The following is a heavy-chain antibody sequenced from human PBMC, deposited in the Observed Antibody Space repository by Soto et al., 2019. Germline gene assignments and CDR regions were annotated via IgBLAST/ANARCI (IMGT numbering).Heavy chain of an antibody. Sequence: QVQLEQSGAEVKNPGASVKVSCKASGYTFSSYGISWVRQAPGQGLEWMGWIGAYNGDTNYAQNLQGRVTMTTDTSTSTAYMDLTSLRSDDTAMYYCARDRGYSPDSFDIWGQGTMVTVNS. V-gene: IGHV1-18*01. D-gene: IGHD5-18*01. CDR3: ARDRGYSPDSFDI. CDR1: GYTFSSYG. J-gene: IGHJ3*02. CDR2: IGAYNGDT.